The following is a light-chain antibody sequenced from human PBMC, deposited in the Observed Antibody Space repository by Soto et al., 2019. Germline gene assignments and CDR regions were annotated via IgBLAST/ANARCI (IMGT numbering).Light chain of an antibody. Sequence: QSVLTQPPSVSGAPGQRVTISCTGSSSNIGAGYDVHWYQQLPGTAPILLIYGNSNRPSGVPDRFSGSKSGTSASLAITGLQAEDEADYYCQSYDSSLSGAVFGGGTQLTVL. V-gene: IGLV1-40*01. CDR1: SSNIGAGYD. CDR2: GNS. J-gene: IGLJ7*01. CDR3: QSYDSSLSGAV.